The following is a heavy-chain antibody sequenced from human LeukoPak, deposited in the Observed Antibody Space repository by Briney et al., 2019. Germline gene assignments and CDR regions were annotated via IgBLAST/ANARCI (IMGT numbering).Heavy chain of an antibody. J-gene: IGHJ4*02. CDR1: GGSITSYY. V-gene: IGHV4-59*01. CDR3: ARDNYYFDY. CDR2: IYYSGST. D-gene: IGHD5-24*01. Sequence: PSETLSLTCTVSGGSITSYYWSWIRQPPGKGLEWIGYIYYSGSTHYNPSLKSRITISVDTSNNQFSLKLNSVTAADTAVYYCARDNYYFDYWGQGTLVTVSS.